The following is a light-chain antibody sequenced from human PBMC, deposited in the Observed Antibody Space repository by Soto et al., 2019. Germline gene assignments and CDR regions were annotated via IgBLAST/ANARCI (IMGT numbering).Light chain of an antibody. J-gene: IGKJ1*01. CDR3: QQYGSVPRT. Sequence: EIVLTQSPGTLSLSPGERATLSCRASQSVGSRYLAWYQQKPGQPPRLLIYGASSRAIGIPDRFSGSGAGTDFTLTIGRLEPEDFEVYYCQQYGSVPRTFGQGTKVEIK. CDR2: GAS. CDR1: QSVGSRY. V-gene: IGKV3-20*01.